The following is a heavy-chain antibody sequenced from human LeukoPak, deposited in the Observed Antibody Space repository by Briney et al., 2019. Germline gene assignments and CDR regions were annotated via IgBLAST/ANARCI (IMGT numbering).Heavy chain of an antibody. V-gene: IGHV4-61*01. CDR3: ASMYYYGSGSYYKGIFDY. CDR2: IYYSGST. CDR1: GGSISSSSYY. D-gene: IGHD3-10*01. J-gene: IGHJ4*02. Sequence: SETLSLTCTVSGGSISSSSYYWSWIRQPPGKGLEWIGYIYYSGSTNYNPSLKSRVTISVDTSKNQFSLKLSSVTAADTAVYYCASMYYYGSGSYYKGIFDYWGQGTLVTVSS.